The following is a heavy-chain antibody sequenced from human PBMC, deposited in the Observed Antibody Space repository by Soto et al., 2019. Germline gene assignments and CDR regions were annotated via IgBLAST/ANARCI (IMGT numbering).Heavy chain of an antibody. D-gene: IGHD6-19*01. CDR1: GYSFTSYW. Sequence: GESLKISCKGSGYSFTSYWISWVRQMPGKGLEWMGRIDPSDSYTNYSPSFQGHVTISADKSISTAYLQWSSLKASDTAMYYCARIKPPYRSGWLGYYYYGMDVWGQGTTVTVSS. CDR3: ARIKPPYRSGWLGYYYYGMDV. J-gene: IGHJ6*02. CDR2: IDPSDSYT. V-gene: IGHV5-10-1*01.